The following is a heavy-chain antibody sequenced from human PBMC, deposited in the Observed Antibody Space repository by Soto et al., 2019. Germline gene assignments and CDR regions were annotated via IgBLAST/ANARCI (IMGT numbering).Heavy chain of an antibody. J-gene: IGHJ5*02. CDR1: GFSFSSYA. D-gene: IGHD2-2*01. Sequence: EVQLVESGGGLVQPGGSLRLSCAASGFSFSSYAMNWVRQAPGRGLEWLSYISTSSSTIYYADSVKGRFTISRDNAKSSLYLHMNSLRDEDTALDYGATDLGYCVSTRCSWCQGTLVTVSS. V-gene: IGHV3-48*02. CDR2: ISTSSSTI. CDR3: ATDLGYCVSTRCS.